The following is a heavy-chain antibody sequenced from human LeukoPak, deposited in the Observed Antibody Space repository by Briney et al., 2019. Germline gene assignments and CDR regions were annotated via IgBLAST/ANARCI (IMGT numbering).Heavy chain of an antibody. J-gene: IGHJ4*02. D-gene: IGHD2-21*01. CDR3: ARVAGNCGGDCYRLVY. V-gene: IGHV1-8*01. CDR1: GYTFTTYD. CDR2: MNPNSGNT. Sequence: GASEKVSCKASGYTFTTYDINWVRQATGQGLEWMAWMNPNSGNTGYAQKFQGRVTMTRNTSISTAYMELSSLRSEDTAVYYCARVAGNCGGDCYRLVYWGRGTLVTVAS.